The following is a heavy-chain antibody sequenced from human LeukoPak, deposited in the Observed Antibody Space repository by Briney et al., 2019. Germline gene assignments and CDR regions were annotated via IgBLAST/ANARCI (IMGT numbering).Heavy chain of an antibody. V-gene: IGHV3-30*04. Sequence: GGSLRLSCAVSGFTFSSYAMHWVRQAPGEGLEWVAVISYDGSNKYYADSVKGRFTISRDNSKNTLYLQMNSLRAEDTAVYYCAKDTTFDPRGQGTLVTVSS. J-gene: IGHJ5*02. CDR2: ISYDGSNK. CDR1: GFTFSSYA. CDR3: AKDTTFDP. D-gene: IGHD1-14*01.